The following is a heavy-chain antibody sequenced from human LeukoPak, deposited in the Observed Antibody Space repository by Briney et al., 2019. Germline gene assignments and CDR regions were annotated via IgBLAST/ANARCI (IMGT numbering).Heavy chain of an antibody. J-gene: IGHJ4*02. CDR1: GGSISRYY. Sequence: KPSETLSLTCTVSGGSISRYYWGWIRQPPGKGLGWIGYFYYSGSTNYNPSLKSRVTISVDTSKNQFSLKLSSVTAADTAVYYCARRDMDIAGAGLDYFDYWGQGTLVTVSS. D-gene: IGHD1-26*01. CDR3: ARRDMDIAGAGLDYFDY. CDR2: FYYSGST. V-gene: IGHV4-59*08.